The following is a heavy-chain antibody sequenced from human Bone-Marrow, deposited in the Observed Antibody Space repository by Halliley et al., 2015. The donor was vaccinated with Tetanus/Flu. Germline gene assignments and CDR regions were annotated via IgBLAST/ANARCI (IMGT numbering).Heavy chain of an antibody. Sequence: QLVQSGAEVKKPGSSVKVSCKASGDTFNNYAITWVRQAPGQRLEWMGGIIPIFATANSAQKFQGRLTMTADTSTSTAYMELKNLRSDDTAVYYCARGPFYDGSGYGLGDYWGQGTLVTVSS. J-gene: IGHJ4*02. D-gene: IGHD3-22*01. CDR2: IIPIFATA. V-gene: IGHV1-69*06. CDR3: ARGPFYDGSGYGLGDY. CDR1: GDTFNNYA.